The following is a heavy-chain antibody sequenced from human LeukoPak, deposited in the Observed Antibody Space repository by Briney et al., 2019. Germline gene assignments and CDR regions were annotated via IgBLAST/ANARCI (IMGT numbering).Heavy chain of an antibody. CDR3: ARYGPRWYFDL. J-gene: IGHJ2*01. V-gene: IGHV4-61*01. CDR1: GGSISSSSYY. D-gene: IGHD3-10*01. CDR2: ISYSGST. Sequence: PSETLSLTCTVSGGSISSSSYYWSWIRQPPGKGLEWIGYISYSGSTNYNPSLKSRVTMSVSTSKNQFSLKVSSVTAADTAVYYCARYGPRWYFDLWGRGTLVTVSS.